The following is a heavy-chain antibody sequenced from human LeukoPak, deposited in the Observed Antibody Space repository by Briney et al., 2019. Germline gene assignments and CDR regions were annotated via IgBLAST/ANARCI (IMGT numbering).Heavy chain of an antibody. D-gene: IGHD5-18*01. J-gene: IGHJ4*02. CDR3: ARGEYSYGNFDS. V-gene: IGHV4-39*07. Sequence: SETLSLTCTVSGGSVSSTSYYWAWIRQPPGKGLEWIGSIYYTGSTYYNPSLNSRVTILVDTSKSQFSLKLTSVTAADTAVYYCARGEYSYGNFDSWGQGSLVTVSS. CDR1: GGSVSSTSYY. CDR2: IYYTGST.